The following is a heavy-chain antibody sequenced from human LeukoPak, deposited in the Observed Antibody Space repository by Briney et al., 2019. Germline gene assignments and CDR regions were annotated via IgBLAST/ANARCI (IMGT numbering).Heavy chain of an antibody. V-gene: IGHV3-23*01. CDR2: ISGSGGST. CDR3: AKDLVGGVDTAMVPH. CDR1: GFTFSSYA. D-gene: IGHD5-18*01. Sequence: GGSLRPSCAVSGFTFSSYAMSWVRQAPGKGLEWVSAISGSGGSTYYADSVKGRFTITRDNSKNTLYLQMNSLRAEDTAVYYCAKDLVGGVDTAMVPHWGQGTLVTVSS. J-gene: IGHJ4*02.